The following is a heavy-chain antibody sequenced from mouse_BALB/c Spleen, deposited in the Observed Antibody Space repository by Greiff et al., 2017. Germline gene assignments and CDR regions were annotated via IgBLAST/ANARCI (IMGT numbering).Heavy chain of an antibody. CDR1: GFTFSSYA. J-gene: IGHJ4*01. D-gene: IGHD2-4*01. V-gene: IGHV5-6-5*01. CDR3: ARPYDYDGRPMDY. Sequence: EVQLVESGGGLVKPGGSLKLSCAASGFTFSSYAISWVRQTPEKRLEWVASISSGGSTYYPDSVKGRFTISRDNARNILYLQMSSLRSEYTAMYYCARPYDYDGRPMDYWGQGTSVTVSS. CDR2: ISSGGST.